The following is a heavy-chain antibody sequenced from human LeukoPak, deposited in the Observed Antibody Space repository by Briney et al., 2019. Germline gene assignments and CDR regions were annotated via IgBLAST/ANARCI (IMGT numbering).Heavy chain of an antibody. V-gene: IGHV3-53*01. CDR2: IYSGGSI. Sequence: PGGSLRLSCAASGFTVTNNYMTWVRQAPGKGLKWASVIYSGGSIYYADSVKGRFTISRDISKNTVHLQMNSLRAEDTAVYYCARGSGYDGFDYWGQGTLVTVSS. J-gene: IGHJ4*02. D-gene: IGHD3-22*01. CDR3: ARGSGYDGFDY. CDR1: GFTVTNNY.